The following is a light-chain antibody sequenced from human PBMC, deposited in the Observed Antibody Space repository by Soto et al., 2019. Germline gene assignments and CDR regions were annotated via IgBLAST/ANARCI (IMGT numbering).Light chain of an antibody. Sequence: QSALTQPASVSGSPGQSITISCTGTSSDVGGYNYVSWYQQHPGKAPKLMIYEVSNRPSGVSNRFSGSKSGNTASLTISGLQAEDEANYYCSSYRSGSTIGVFGGGTKLAVL. J-gene: IGLJ3*02. CDR2: EVS. CDR3: SSYRSGSTIGV. V-gene: IGLV2-14*01. CDR1: SSDVGGYNY.